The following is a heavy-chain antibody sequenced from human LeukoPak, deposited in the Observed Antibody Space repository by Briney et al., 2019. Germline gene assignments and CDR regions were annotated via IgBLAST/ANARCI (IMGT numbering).Heavy chain of an antibody. CDR1: GGSISSYY. J-gene: IGHJ5*02. CDR3: ARHYYDSSGYYNNWFDP. Sequence: PSETLSLTCTVSGGSISSYYWSWIRQPPGKGLEWIGYIYYSGSTNYNPPLKSRVTISVDTSKNQFSLKLSSVTAADTAVYYCARHYYDSSGYYNNWFDPWGQGTLVTVSS. V-gene: IGHV4-59*08. CDR2: IYYSGST. D-gene: IGHD3-22*01.